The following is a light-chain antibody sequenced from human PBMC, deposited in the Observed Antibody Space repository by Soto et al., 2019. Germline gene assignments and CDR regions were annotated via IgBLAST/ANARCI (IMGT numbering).Light chain of an antibody. J-gene: IGKJ4*01. V-gene: IGKV1-9*01. Sequence: DIQLTQSPSFLSASVGDRVTITCRARQGIRSYLAWYQQKPEKAPKLLLYAASTLQSGVPSRFSGSGSGTEFTLTISSLQPEDFATSYCQQLNRYPRFGGGTNVEIK. CDR1: QGIRSY. CDR3: QQLNRYPR. CDR2: AAS.